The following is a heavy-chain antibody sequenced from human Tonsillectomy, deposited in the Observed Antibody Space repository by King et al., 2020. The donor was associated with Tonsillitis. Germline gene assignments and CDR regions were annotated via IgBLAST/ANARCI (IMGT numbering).Heavy chain of an antibody. CDR3: ARVGGYCSGGSCSYALDI. Sequence: QLQESGPGLVKPSQTLSLTCTVSGGSISSGDYYWSWIRQPPGKGLEWIGYIYYSGSTYYNPSLKSRVTISVDTSKNQFSLKLSSVTAADTAVYYCARVGGYCSGGSCSYALDIWGQGTMVTVSS. V-gene: IGHV4-30-4*01. CDR1: GGSISSGDYY. J-gene: IGHJ3*02. D-gene: IGHD2-15*01. CDR2: IYYSGST.